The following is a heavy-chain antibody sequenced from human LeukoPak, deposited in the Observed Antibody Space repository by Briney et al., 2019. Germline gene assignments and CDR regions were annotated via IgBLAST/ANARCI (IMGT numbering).Heavy chain of an antibody. CDR2: IYHSGST. J-gene: IGHJ4*02. CDR1: GYSISSGYY. V-gene: IGHV4-38-2*01. CDR3: WRRCGLWRGPHWGCDY. Sequence: PSETLSLTCAVSGYSISSGYYWGWIRQPPGKGLEWIGSIYHSGSTYYNPSLKSRVTISVDTSKNQFSLKLNSVPAPATALHYSWRRCGLWRGPHWGCDYWGQGTLVTVCS. D-gene: IGHD3-16*01.